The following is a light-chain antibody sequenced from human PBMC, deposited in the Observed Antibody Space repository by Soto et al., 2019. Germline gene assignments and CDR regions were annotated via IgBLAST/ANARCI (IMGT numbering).Light chain of an antibody. J-gene: IGLJ2*01. CDR2: GNS. CDR1: SSNIGAKYG. CDR3: QSYDSSLSCVV. Sequence: QSVLTQPPSVSGAPGQRVTISCTGRSSNIGAKYGVHWYQHLPGTAPKLLIYGNSYRPSGVPDRFSGSKSGTSASLAITGPQPEAAADYSRQSYDSSLSCVVSGGGPKRPVL. V-gene: IGLV1-40*01.